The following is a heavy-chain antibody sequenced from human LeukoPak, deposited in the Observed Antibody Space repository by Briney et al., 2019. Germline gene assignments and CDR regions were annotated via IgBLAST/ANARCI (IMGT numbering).Heavy chain of an antibody. J-gene: IGHJ1*01. V-gene: IGHV1-2*02. CDR2: INPDSGGT. D-gene: IGHD6-6*01. CDR3: ARALAARPGYFQH. Sequence: ASVKVSCKASGYTFTGYYMHWVRQAPGQGLEWMGWINPDSGGTNYAQKFQGRVTMTRDTSISTAYMELSRLRSDDTAVYYCARALAARPGYFQHWGQGTLVTVSS. CDR1: GYTFTGYY.